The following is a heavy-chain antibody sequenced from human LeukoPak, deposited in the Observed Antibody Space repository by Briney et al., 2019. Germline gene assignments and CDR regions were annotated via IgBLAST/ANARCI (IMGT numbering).Heavy chain of an antibody. V-gene: IGHV1-18*01. Sequence: ASVKVSCKASGYTFTSYGISWVRQAPGQGLEWMGWISAYNGDTNYAQKLQGRVTMTTDTSTSTAYMELRSLRSDDTAVYYCARDSSGWLSGELDYWGQGTLVTVSS. J-gene: IGHJ4*02. CDR1: GYTFTSYG. D-gene: IGHD6-19*01. CDR3: ARDSSGWLSGELDY. CDR2: ISAYNGDT.